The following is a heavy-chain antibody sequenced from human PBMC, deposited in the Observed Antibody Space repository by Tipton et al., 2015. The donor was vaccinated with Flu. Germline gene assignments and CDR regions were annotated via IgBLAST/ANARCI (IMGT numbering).Heavy chain of an antibody. V-gene: IGHV3-74*01. J-gene: IGHJ4*02. Sequence: SLRLSCAASGFTLSDYWMHWVRQVPGKGPVWVSRINSDGRTTVYADSVKGRFTISRDNAKNTLYLQMNNLRVDDTAVYYCAKDTRMSTIDYWGQGILVTVSS. CDR1: GFTLSDYW. CDR3: AKDTRMSTIDY. D-gene: IGHD5/OR15-5a*01. CDR2: INSDGRTT.